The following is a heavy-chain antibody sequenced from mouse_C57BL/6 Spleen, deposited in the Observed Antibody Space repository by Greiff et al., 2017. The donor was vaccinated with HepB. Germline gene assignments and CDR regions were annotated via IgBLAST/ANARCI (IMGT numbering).Heavy chain of an antibody. CDR2: ISSGGDYI. D-gene: IGHD1-1*01. J-gene: IGHJ1*03. V-gene: IGHV5-9-1*02. Sequence: EVHLVESGEGLVKPGGSLKLSCAASGFTFSSYAMSWVRQTPEKRLEWVAYISSGGDYIYYADTVKGRFTISRDNARNTLYLQMSSLKSEDTAMYYCTRDITVVATSYWYFDVWGTGTTVTVSS. CDR3: TRDITVVATSYWYFDV. CDR1: GFTFSSYA.